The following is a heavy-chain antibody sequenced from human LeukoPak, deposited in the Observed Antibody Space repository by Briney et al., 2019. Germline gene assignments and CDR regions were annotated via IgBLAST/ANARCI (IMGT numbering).Heavy chain of an antibody. CDR1: GFTFSSYG. D-gene: IGHD2-2*01. CDR3: ARDFQRYCSSTSCSTDY. Sequence: GGSLRLSCAASGFTFSSYGMHWVRQAPGKGLEWVAFIRYDGSNKYYADSVKGRFTISRDNSKNTLYLQMNSLRAEDTAVYYCARDFQRYCSSTSCSTDYWGQETLVTVPS. V-gene: IGHV3-30*02. CDR2: IRYDGSNK. J-gene: IGHJ4*02.